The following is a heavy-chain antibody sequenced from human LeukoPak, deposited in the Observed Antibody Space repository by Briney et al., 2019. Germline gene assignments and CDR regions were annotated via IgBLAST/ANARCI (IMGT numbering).Heavy chain of an antibody. Sequence: SETLSLTCTVSGASISSYYWSWIRQPPGKGLEWVGYIYYSGTTNYNPSLKSRVTILVDTSKNQLSLKLSSVTAADTAVYYCAREEGSGNLGAFDIWGQGTMVTVSS. V-gene: IGHV4-59*01. CDR3: AREEGSGNLGAFDI. CDR2: IYYSGTT. CDR1: GASISSYY. J-gene: IGHJ3*02. D-gene: IGHD3-10*01.